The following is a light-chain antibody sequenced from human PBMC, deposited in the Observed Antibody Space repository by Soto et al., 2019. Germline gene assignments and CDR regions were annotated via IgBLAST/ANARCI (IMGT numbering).Light chain of an antibody. CDR3: QKYHSAPLT. J-gene: IGKJ4*01. CDR2: AAS. V-gene: IGKV1-27*01. CDR1: QGISNY. Sequence: DIQMTQSPSSLSASVGDRVTITCRASQGISNYLAWYQQKPGKVPKLLIYAASTLQSGVPSRFRGSGSGTDFPLTISSRQPEDVATYYCQKYHSAPLTVGGGTRVEIK.